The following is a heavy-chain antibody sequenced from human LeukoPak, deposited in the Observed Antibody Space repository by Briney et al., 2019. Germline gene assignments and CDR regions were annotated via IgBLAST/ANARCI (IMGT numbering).Heavy chain of an antibody. CDR1: GFTFSSYW. V-gene: IGHV3-7*01. CDR3: ARGSGIYYDFWSGYFDY. CDR2: IKQDGSEK. D-gene: IGHD3-3*01. Sequence: GGSLRLSCAASGFTFSSYWMSWVRQALGKGLEWVANIKQDGSEKYYVDSVKGRFTISRDNAKNSLYLQMNSLRAEDTAVYYCARGSGIYYDFWSGYFDYWGQGTLVTVSS. J-gene: IGHJ4*02.